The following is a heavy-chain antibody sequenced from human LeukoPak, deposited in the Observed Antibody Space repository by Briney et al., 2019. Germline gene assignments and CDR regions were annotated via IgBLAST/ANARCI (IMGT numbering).Heavy chain of an antibody. Sequence: GGSLRLSCAASGFTFSNYAMYWVRQAPGKGLEWVAFIQYDGNYKDYSDSVKGRFTISKDNSKNTLLLQMDSLRVEDTGLFYCARGDYASSWYGVDYWGQGTLVTVSS. CDR3: ARGDYASSWYGVDY. J-gene: IGHJ4*02. CDR1: GFTFSNYA. CDR2: IQYDGNYK. D-gene: IGHD6-13*01. V-gene: IGHV3-30*02.